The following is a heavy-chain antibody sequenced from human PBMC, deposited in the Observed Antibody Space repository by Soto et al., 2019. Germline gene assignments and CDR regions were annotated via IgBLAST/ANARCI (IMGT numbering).Heavy chain of an antibody. CDR2: IAWDDAK. CDR1: GFSLTTSGVC. CDR3: ARMRGSSWYFAY. Sequence: SGPTLVNPTQTLTLTCTFSGFSLTTSGVCVTWIRQPPGKALEWLARIAWDDAKFYNTSLKTRLTISRDTSKNQVVLTMTNMDPVDTATYYWARMRGSSWYFAYWGQGALVTVSS. J-gene: IGHJ4*02. D-gene: IGHD6-13*01. V-gene: IGHV2-70*17.